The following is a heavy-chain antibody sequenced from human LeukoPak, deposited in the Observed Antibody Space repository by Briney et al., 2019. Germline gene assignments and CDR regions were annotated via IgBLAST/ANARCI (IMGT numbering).Heavy chain of an antibody. CDR2: IIPIFGIA. CDR1: GGTFSSYA. V-gene: IGHV1-69*10. Sequence: SVKVSCKASGGTFSSYAISWVRQAPGQGLEWMGGIIPIFGIANYAQTFQGRVTITADKSTSTAYMDLSSLRSEDTAVYYCASEGTNYYGSGSYGDDAFDIWGQGTMVTVSS. J-gene: IGHJ3*02. D-gene: IGHD3-10*01. CDR3: ASEGTNYYGSGSYGDDAFDI.